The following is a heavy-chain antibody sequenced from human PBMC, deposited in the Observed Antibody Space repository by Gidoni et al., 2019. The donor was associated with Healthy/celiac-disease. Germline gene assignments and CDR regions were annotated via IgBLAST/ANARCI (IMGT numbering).Heavy chain of an antibody. CDR1: GFTFSRYA. D-gene: IGHD3-16*01. CDR3: ANQIMTTRVGAAFDI. CDR2: ISGSGGST. J-gene: IGHJ3*02. Sequence: EVQLLESGGGLVQPGGSLRLSCAASGFTFSRYAMSWVRQAPGKGLEWVSAISGSGGSTYYADSVKGRFTISRDNSKNTLYLKMNSLRAEDTAVYYCANQIMTTRVGAAFDIWGQGTMVTVSS. V-gene: IGHV3-23*01.